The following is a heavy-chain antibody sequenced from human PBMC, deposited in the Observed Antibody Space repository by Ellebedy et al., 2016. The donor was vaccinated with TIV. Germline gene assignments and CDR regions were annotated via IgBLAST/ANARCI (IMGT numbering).Heavy chain of an antibody. CDR1: GGSFSGYY. CDR3: ARGPEVTTEEANWFEP. V-gene: IGHV4-34*01. CDR2: INHSGST. Sequence: SETLSLTXAVYGGSFSGYYWSWIRQPPGKGLEWIGEINHSGSTNYNPSLKSRVTISVDTSKNQFSLKLSSVTAADTAVYYCARGPEVTTEEANWFEPWGQGTLVTVSS. J-gene: IGHJ5*02. D-gene: IGHD4-17*01.